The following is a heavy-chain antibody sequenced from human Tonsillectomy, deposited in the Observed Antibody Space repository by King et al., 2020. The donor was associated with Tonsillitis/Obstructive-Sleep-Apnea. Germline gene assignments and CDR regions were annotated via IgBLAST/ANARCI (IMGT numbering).Heavy chain of an antibody. Sequence: EVQLVESGGGLVQPGRSLRLSCAASGFPFDDYAMHWVRQAPGKGLEWVSGISWNSGRIGYADSVKGRFTISRDNAKNSLYLQMNSLRTEDTALYYCAKCSTYSSSSGDFDYWGQGTLVTVSS. J-gene: IGHJ4*02. V-gene: IGHV3-9*01. D-gene: IGHD6-6*01. CDR2: ISWNSGRI. CDR3: AKCSTYSSSSGDFDY. CDR1: GFPFDDYA.